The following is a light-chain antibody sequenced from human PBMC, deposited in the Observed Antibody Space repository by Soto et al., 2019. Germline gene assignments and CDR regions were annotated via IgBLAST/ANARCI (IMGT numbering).Light chain of an antibody. V-gene: IGKV1-33*01. CDR2: DAS. Sequence: IQMTQYPSSLSASVGDRVTITCQASQNINNYLDWYQQKPGRAPKLLIYDASNVEAGVPSRFRGSGSGTDFTFTISRLQPEDIATYYCQQYENLPTFGQGTKVDI. CDR3: QQYENLPT. J-gene: IGKJ1*01. CDR1: QNINNY.